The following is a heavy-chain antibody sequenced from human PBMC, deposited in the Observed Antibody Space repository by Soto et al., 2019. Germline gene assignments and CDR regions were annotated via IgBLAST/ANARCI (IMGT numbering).Heavy chain of an antibody. CDR2: ISSSSSYT. D-gene: IGHD3-22*01. J-gene: IGHJ6*02. V-gene: IGHV3-11*06. CDR1: GFTFSDYY. CDR3: ARSMIVGAGYYYYGMDV. Sequence: QVQLVESGGGLVKPGGSLRLTCAASGFTFSDYYMSWIRQAPGKGLEWVSYISSSSSYTNYADSVKGRFTISRDNAKNSLYLQMNSLRAEDTAVYYCARSMIVGAGYYYYGMDVWGQGTTVTVSS.